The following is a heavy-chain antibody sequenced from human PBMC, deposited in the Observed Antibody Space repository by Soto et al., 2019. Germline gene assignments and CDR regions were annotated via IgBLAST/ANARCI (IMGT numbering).Heavy chain of an antibody. CDR1: RYSFNTYS. J-gene: IGHJ4*02. CDR2: INAGNGDT. Sequence: ASVKVSCRASRYSFNTYSLHWVRQAPGQRLEWMGWINAGNGDTKYSEKFQGRVTITRDTSANTAYMELSSLRSEDTTVYYCARDPGTVAALRAYHFDYWGQGTRSTAPQ. CDR3: ARDPGTVAALRAYHFDY. V-gene: IGHV1-3*01. D-gene: IGHD2-15*01.